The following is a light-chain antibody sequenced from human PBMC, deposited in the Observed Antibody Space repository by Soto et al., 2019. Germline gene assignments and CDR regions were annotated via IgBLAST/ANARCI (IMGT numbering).Light chain of an antibody. Sequence: EIVMTQSPATLSLSPGERATLSCRPSQTVTSSHLSWYQQKPGQAPRLLIYGASTRATGIPARFSGSGSGTDFTLTINSLQPEDFAVYYCQQDYNLPWTFGQGTKVEI. V-gene: IGKV3D-7*01. J-gene: IGKJ1*01. CDR2: GAS. CDR3: QQDYNLPWT. CDR1: QTVTSSH.